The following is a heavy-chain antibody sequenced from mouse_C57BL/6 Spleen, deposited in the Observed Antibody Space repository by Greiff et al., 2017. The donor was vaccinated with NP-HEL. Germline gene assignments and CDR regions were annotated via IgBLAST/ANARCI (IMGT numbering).Heavy chain of an antibody. CDR1: GYTFTDYY. J-gene: IGHJ3*01. Sequence: EVQLQQSGPELVKPGASVKISCKASGYTFTDYYMNWVKQSHGKSLEWIGDINPNNGGTSYNQKFKGKATLTVDKSSSTAYMELRSLTSEDSAVYYCARRSYWDWFAYWGQGTLVTVSA. D-gene: IGHD4-1*01. V-gene: IGHV1-26*01. CDR2: INPNNGGT. CDR3: ARRSYWDWFAY.